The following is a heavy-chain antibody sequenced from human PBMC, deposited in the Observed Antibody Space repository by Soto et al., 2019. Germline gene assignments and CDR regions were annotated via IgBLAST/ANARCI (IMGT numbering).Heavy chain of an antibody. CDR1: GGSFSGYY. J-gene: IGHJ5*02. D-gene: IGHD3-22*01. V-gene: IGHV4-34*01. CDR3: ARGRGYYSNNRFDP. Sequence: TLSLTCAVYGGSFSGYYWSWIRQPPGKGLEWIGEINHSGSTNYNPSLKSRVTISVDTSKNQFSLKLSSVTAADTAVYYCARGRGYYSNNRFDPWGQGTLVTVS. CDR2: INHSGST.